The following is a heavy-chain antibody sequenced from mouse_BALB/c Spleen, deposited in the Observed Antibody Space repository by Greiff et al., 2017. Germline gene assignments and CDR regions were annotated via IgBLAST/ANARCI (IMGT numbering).Heavy chain of an antibody. Sequence: QVQLQQSGAELMKPGASVKISCKATGYTFSSYWIEWVKQRPGHGLEWIGEILPGSGSTNYNEKFKGKATFTADTYSNTAYMQLSSLTSEDSAVYYCARSGDYGSSYGWFAYWGQGTLVTVSA. V-gene: IGHV1-9*01. CDR2: ILPGSGST. CDR1: GYTFSSYW. CDR3: ARSGDYGSSYGWFAY. D-gene: IGHD1-1*01. J-gene: IGHJ3*01.